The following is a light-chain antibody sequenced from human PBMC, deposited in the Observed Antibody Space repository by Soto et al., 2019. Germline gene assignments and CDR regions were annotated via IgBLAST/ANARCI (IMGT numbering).Light chain of an antibody. Sequence: QAVVTQPPSASGSPGQSVTISCTGTSSDVGGYNYVSWYQQHPGKAPKVMMYEISKRPSGVPDRFSGSKSGNTASLTVSGLQAEDEADYYCSSYAGSNNWVFGGGTKVTVL. V-gene: IGLV2-8*01. CDR2: EIS. CDR1: SSDVGGYNY. J-gene: IGLJ3*02. CDR3: SSYAGSNNWV.